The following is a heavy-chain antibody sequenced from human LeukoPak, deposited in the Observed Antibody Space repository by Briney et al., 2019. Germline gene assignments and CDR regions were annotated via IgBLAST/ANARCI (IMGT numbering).Heavy chain of an antibody. J-gene: IGHJ4*02. V-gene: IGHV1-2*02. CDR2: INPNSGGT. D-gene: IGHD1-26*01. CDR1: GYTLTGYY. CDR3: ARDKGGWELLEYYFDY. Sequence: ASVKVSCKASGYTLTGYYMHWVRQAPGQGLEWMGWINPNSGGTNYAQKFQGRVTMTRDTSISTAYMELSRLRSDDTAVYYCARDKGGWELLEYYFDYWGQGTLVTVSS.